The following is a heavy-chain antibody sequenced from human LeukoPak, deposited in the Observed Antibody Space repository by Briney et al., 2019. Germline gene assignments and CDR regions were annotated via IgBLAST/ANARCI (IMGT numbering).Heavy chain of an antibody. D-gene: IGHD2-15*01. CDR2: IYSGGST. Sequence: GGSLRLSCAASGFTVSSNYMSWVRQAPGKGLEWVSVIYSGGSTYYADSVKGRFTISRHNSKNTLYLQMNSLRAEDTAVYYCAREDVLSGRSAFDIWGQGTMVTVSS. CDR1: GFTVSSNY. CDR3: AREDVLSGRSAFDI. V-gene: IGHV3-53*04. J-gene: IGHJ3*02.